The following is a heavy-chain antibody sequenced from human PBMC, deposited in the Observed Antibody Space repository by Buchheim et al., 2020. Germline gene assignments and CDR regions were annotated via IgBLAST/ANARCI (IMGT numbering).Heavy chain of an antibody. J-gene: IGHJ5*02. D-gene: IGHD4-11*01. V-gene: IGHV4-61*02. Sequence: QVQLQESGPGLVKPSQTLSLTCTVSGGSISSGSYYWSWIRQPAGKGLEWIGRIYTSGSTNYNPSLKSRVTISVDTSKNQFSLKLSSVTAADTAVYYCARDRTTVIPPNWFDPWGQGTL. CDR2: IYTSGST. CDR1: GGSISSGSYY. CDR3: ARDRTTVIPPNWFDP.